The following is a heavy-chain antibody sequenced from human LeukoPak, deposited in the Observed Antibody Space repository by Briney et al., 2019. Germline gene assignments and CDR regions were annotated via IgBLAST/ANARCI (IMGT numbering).Heavy chain of an antibody. D-gene: IGHD5-12*01. V-gene: IGHV4-59*11. CDR2: IYYSGTT. CDR3: ARDGYSGYGPNIYFDY. J-gene: IGHJ4*02. Sequence: SETLSLTCTVSGASIGSHYWNWIRQPPGKGLQWIGYIYYSGTTNYNPSLKSRVTISIDTSKNQFSLELSSVTAADTAVYYCARDGYSGYGPNIYFDYWGQGTLVTVSS. CDR1: GASIGSHY.